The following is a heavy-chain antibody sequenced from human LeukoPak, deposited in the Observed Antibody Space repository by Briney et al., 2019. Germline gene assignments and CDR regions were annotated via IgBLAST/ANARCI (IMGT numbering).Heavy chain of an antibody. CDR3: ARPLYSSGWYYFDY. CDR2: ISSSSDYI. J-gene: IGHJ4*02. Sequence: PGGSLRLSCAASGFTFNSYTMSWVRQAPGKGLEWVSSISSSSDYIYYAGSVKGRFTISRDNAKNSLYLQMNSLRAEATAVYYCARPLYSSGWYYFDYWGQGTLVTVSS. D-gene: IGHD6-19*01. CDR1: GFTFNSYT. V-gene: IGHV3-21*01.